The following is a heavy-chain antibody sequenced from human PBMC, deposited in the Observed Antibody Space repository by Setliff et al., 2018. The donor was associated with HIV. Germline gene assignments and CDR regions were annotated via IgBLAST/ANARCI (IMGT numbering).Heavy chain of an antibody. CDR1: GYIFTDYY. Sequence: ASVKVSCKASGYIFTDYYMHWVRQAPGQGLERMGWINPNSGGTNYAQKFQGRVTMTRDTSKSQVSLKLSSVTAADTAVYYCARSPGVDTNMAFDYWGRGTLVTVSS. V-gene: IGHV1-2*02. CDR2: INPNSGGT. J-gene: IGHJ4*02. CDR3: ARSPGVDTNMAFDY. D-gene: IGHD5-18*01.